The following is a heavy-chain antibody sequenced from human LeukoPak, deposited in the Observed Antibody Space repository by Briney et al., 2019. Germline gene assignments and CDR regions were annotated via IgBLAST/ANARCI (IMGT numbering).Heavy chain of an antibody. CDR1: GYSISSSNW. CDR3: ACFYCSSTSCFPHGDYYYGMDV. J-gene: IGHJ6*02. D-gene: IGHD2-2*01. V-gene: IGHV4-28*01. CDR2: IYYSGST. Sequence: SETLSLTCAVSGYSISSSNWWGWIRQPPGKGLEWIGYIYYSGSTYYNPSLKSRVTMSVDTSKNQFSLKLSSVTAADTAVYYCACFYCSSTSCFPHGDYYYGMDVWGQGTTVTVSS.